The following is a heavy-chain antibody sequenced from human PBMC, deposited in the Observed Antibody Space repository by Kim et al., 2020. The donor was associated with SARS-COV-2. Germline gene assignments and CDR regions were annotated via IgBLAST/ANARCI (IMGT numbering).Heavy chain of an antibody. CDR1: GFTFSSYA. CDR3: AKDFKATIYYDSSGYW. J-gene: IGHJ4*02. V-gene: IGHV3-23*01. CDR2: ISGSGGST. Sequence: GGSLRLSCAASGFTFSSYAMSWVRQAPGKGLEWVSAISGSGGSTYYADSVKGRFTISRDNSKNTLYLQMNSLRAEDTAVYYCAKDFKATIYYDSSGYWWGQGTLVTVSS. D-gene: IGHD3-22*01.